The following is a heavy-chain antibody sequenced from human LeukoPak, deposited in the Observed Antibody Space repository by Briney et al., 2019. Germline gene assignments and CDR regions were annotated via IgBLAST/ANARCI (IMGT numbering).Heavy chain of an antibody. CDR1: GGSFSGYY. Sequence: SETLSLTCAVYGGSFSGYYWSWIRQPPGKGLEWIGEINHSGSTNYNPSLKSRVTISVDTSKNQFSLKLSSVTAADTAVYYCARGYDTLNYWGQGTLVTVSS. J-gene: IGHJ4*02. CDR2: INHSGST. D-gene: IGHD3-9*01. V-gene: IGHV4-34*01. CDR3: ARGYDTLNY.